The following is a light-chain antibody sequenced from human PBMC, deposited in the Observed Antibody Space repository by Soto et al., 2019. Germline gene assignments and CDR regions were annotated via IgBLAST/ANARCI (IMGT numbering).Light chain of an antibody. V-gene: IGKV3-11*01. Sequence: EIVLTQSPATLSLYPGERATLSCRARQSVGSYLVWYQQKPGQAPRLLIHGASNRATGIPARFSGSGSGTDFTLTISSLEPEDFAVYYCQQRSSWPPLFGQGTRLEIK. CDR2: GAS. J-gene: IGKJ5*01. CDR1: QSVGSY. CDR3: QQRSSWPPL.